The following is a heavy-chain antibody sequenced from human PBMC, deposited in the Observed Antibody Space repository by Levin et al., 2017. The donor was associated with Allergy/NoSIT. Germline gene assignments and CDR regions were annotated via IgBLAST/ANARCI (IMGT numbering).Heavy chain of an antibody. CDR3: ARGPYSYGPMDY. CDR2: INHSGST. V-gene: IGHV4-34*01. CDR1: GGSFSGYY. J-gene: IGHJ4*02. Sequence: SETLSLTCAVYGGSFSGYYWSWIRQAPGKGLEWIGEINHSGSTNYNPSLKSRVTISVDTSKNQFSLKLSSVTAADTAVYYCARGPYSYGPMDYWGQGTLVTVSS. D-gene: IGHD5-18*01.